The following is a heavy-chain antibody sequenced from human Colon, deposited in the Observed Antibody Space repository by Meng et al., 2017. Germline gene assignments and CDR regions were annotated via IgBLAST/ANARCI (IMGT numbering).Heavy chain of an antibody. CDR2: ISAYNGNT. J-gene: IGHJ4*02. Sequence: ASVKVSCKASGYTFTSYGISWVRQATGQGLEWMGWISAYNGNTNYAQKPQGRVTMTTDTSTSTAYMELRSLRSDDTAVYYCARGIVVVPAAMDFDYWGQGTLVTVSS. CDR3: ARGIVVVPAAMDFDY. CDR1: GYTFTSYG. D-gene: IGHD2-2*01. V-gene: IGHV1-18*01.